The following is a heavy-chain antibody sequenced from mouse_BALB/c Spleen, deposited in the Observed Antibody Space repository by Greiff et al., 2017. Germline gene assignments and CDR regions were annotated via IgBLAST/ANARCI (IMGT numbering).Heavy chain of an antibody. D-gene: IGHD2-4*01. Sequence: EVQGVESGGGLVQPGGSRKLSCAASGFTFSDYYMYWVRQTPEKRLEWVATISDGGSYTYYPASVKGRFTISRDNAKNNLYLQMSSLKSEDTAMYYCARSYDYLYAMDYWGQGTSVTVSS. CDR2: ISDGGSYT. CDR1: GFTFSDYY. CDR3: ARSYDYLYAMDY. V-gene: IGHV5-4*02. J-gene: IGHJ4*01.